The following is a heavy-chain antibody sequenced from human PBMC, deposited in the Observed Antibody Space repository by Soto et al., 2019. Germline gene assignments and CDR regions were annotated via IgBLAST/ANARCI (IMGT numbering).Heavy chain of an antibody. V-gene: IGHV4-59*12. D-gene: IGHD1-26*01. J-gene: IGHJ3*02. CDR2: VYRTGST. CDR1: GGSISSYY. Sequence: PSETLSLTCTVSGGSISSYYWSWIRQPPGKGLEWIGEVYRTGSTNYNPSLESRLTISVDKSKNQFSLKLTSVTAADTAVYYCARDGWGAGLAAFDIWGQGTMVTVSS. CDR3: ARDGWGAGLAAFDI.